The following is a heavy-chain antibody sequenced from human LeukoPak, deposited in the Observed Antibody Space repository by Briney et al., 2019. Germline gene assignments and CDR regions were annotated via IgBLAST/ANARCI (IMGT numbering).Heavy chain of an antibody. D-gene: IGHD2-2*01. CDR3: ARGRALPTATVAE. CDR1: GYTFTSYD. CDR2: MNPASGNT. Sequence: ASVKVSCKAFGYTFTSYDLDWVRQAAGQGLEWMGWMNPASGNTGYAQKFQGRISMTRDASISTAYMELDSLRPDDAAVYYCARGRALPTATVAEWGQGTLVTVSS. J-gene: IGHJ4*02. V-gene: IGHV1-8*01.